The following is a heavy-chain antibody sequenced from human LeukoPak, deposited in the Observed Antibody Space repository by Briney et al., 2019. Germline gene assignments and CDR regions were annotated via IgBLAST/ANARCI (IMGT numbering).Heavy chain of an antibody. D-gene: IGHD3-3*01. CDR2: VHLDGRT. Sequence: PSGTLSLTCGVSGGSVINTNWWTWVRQPPGKSLEWIGEVHLDGRTNYNPSLESRLTMSVDVSENQVSLKLTSVTAADTAVYYCAREGGFYRPLDYSGQGTLVTVSS. CDR3: AREGGFYRPLDY. J-gene: IGHJ4*02. CDR1: GGSVINTNW. V-gene: IGHV4-4*02.